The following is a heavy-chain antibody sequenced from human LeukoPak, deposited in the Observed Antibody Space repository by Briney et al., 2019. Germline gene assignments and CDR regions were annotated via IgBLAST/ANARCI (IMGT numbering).Heavy chain of an antibody. CDR3: ARVRAGSFDY. Sequence: PSQTLSLTCTVSGGSISSGGYYSSWIRQHPGKGLEWMGYIYYSGSTYYNPSLKSRVTISVDTSKNQFSLKLSSVTAADTAVYYCARVRAGSFDYWGQGTLVTVSS. J-gene: IGHJ4*02. CDR2: IYYSGST. V-gene: IGHV4-31*03. D-gene: IGHD3-10*01. CDR1: GGSISSGGYY.